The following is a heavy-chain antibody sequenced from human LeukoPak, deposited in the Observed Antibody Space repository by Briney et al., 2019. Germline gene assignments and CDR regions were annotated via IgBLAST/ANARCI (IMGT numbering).Heavy chain of an antibody. Sequence: PGGSLRLSCAASGFTFSGYSMNWVRQAPGKGLEWVSSISSSSSYIYYADSVKGRFTISRDNAKNSLYLQMNSLRAEDTAVYYCARVGRGATDYWGQGTLVTVSS. CDR1: GFTFSGYS. CDR2: ISSSSSYI. D-gene: IGHD1-26*01. V-gene: IGHV3-21*01. J-gene: IGHJ4*02. CDR3: ARVGRGATDY.